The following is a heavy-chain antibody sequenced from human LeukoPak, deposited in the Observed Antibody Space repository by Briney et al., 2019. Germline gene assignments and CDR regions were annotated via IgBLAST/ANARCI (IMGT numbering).Heavy chain of an antibody. D-gene: IGHD3-22*01. V-gene: IGHV3-48*04. CDR2: ISSSSSTI. Sequence: GGSLRLSCAASGFTFSSYSMNWVRQAPGKGLEWVSYISSSSSTIYYADSVKGRFTISRDNAKNSLYLQMNSLRAEDTAVYYCARGARRNYYDSSVDWFDPWGQGTLVTVSS. J-gene: IGHJ5*02. CDR3: ARGARRNYYDSSVDWFDP. CDR1: GFTFSSYS.